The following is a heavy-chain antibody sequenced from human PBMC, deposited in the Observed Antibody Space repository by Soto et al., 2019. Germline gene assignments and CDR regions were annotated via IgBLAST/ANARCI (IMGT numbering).Heavy chain of an antibody. J-gene: IGHJ5*02. V-gene: IGHV4-59*01. CDR3: ARAPGFGELYL. Sequence: SETLSLTCTVSGGSISSYYWSWIRQPPGKGLEWIGYIYYSGSTNYNPSLKSRVTISVDTSKNQFSLKLSSVTAADTAVYYCARAPGFGELYLWGQGTLVTVSS. D-gene: IGHD3-10*01. CDR2: IYYSGST. CDR1: GGSISSYY.